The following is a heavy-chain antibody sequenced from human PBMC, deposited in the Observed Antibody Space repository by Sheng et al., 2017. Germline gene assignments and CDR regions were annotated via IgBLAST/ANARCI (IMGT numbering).Heavy chain of an antibody. CDR2: IYHSGST. Sequence: QVQLQESGPGQVKPSETLSLTCIVSGYSISSGYYWAWIRQPPGKGLEWIGSIYHSGSTYYNPSLKSRVTISVDTSKNQFSLRLSSVTAADTAVYYCTCALKAAAEWFDPWGQGTLLTVSS. CDR1: GYSISSGYY. V-gene: IGHV4-38-2*02. D-gene: IGHD6-13*01. J-gene: IGHJ5*02. CDR3: TCALKAAAEWFDP.